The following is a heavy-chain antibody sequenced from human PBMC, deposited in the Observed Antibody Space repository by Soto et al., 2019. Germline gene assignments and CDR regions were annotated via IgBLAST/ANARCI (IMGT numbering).Heavy chain of an antibody. D-gene: IGHD5-18*01. CDR3: AMDTNTPVRSDH. V-gene: IGHV3-53*01. Sequence: EVQLVESGGGLIQRGGSLRLSCAASGFTVSTSFMSWVRQAPGKGLEWVSTFCNDGTTNYADPVKGRFTISRDNSKSTLYLQMNNLEVEDTAIYYCAMDTNTPVRSDHWGQGTLVTVSS. CDR1: GFTVSTSF. J-gene: IGHJ4*02. CDR2: FCNDGTT.